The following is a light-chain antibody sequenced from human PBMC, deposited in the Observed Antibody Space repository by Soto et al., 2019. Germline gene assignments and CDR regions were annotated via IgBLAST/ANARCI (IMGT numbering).Light chain of an antibody. CDR3: SSYTTGGTV. CDR1: SSDLDSYNY. CDR2: DVS. Sequence: QSALTQPASVSGSPGQSITISCTGSSSDLDSYNYGCYKWLSWYQQHPGKAPKLIIYDVSNRPSGVSNRFYCSKSGNTDSLTISVLQAEDEAYYYGSSYTTGGTVFGGGTKLTVL. J-gene: IGLJ2*01. V-gene: IGLV2-14*03.